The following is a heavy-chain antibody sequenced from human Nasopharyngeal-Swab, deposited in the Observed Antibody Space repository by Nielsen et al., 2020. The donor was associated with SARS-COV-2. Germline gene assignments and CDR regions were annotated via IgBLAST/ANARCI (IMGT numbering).Heavy chain of an antibody. CDR2: FSYDGSKR. J-gene: IGHJ4*02. CDR3: AKDHFYDPGFYDRLYFDF. CDR1: GFTLSDYA. Sequence: GESLKISCAAFGFTLSDYAMHWVRQAPGKGLEWVALFSYDGSKRYFADSMKGRFSISRDNIKNILYLQMDSLRADDTAVYYCAKDHFYDPGFYDRLYFDFWGQGTLVTVSS. D-gene: IGHD3-10*01. V-gene: IGHV3-30*18.